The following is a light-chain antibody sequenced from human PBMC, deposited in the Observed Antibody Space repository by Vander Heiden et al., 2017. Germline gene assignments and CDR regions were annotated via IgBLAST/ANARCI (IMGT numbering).Light chain of an antibody. CDR2: DDS. J-gene: IGLJ3*02. V-gene: IGLV3-21*03. CDR1: KIGSKS. Sequence: SHVLPPPPSASVAPGKTARMTCGGNKIGSKSVHWYQQKPGQAPVLVVYDDSDRPSGIPERFSGSNSGNTATLTISRVEAGDEADYYCQVWDSSSDLWVFGGGTKLTVL. CDR3: QVWDSSSDLWV.